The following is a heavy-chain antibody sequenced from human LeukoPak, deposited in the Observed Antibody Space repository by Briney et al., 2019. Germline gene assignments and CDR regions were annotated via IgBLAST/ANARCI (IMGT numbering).Heavy chain of an antibody. D-gene: IGHD3-3*01. CDR1: GGSISSYY. CDR3: ARSRGGVTLDS. V-gene: IGHV4-59*08. J-gene: IGHJ4*02. Sequence: PSETLSLTCTVSGGSISSYYWSWIRQPPGKGLEWIGYISYTGSSNYNPSLRSRVTMSIDASKNQFSLRLGSVTAADTALYLCARSRGGVTLDSWGQGTLVTVSS. CDR2: ISYTGSS.